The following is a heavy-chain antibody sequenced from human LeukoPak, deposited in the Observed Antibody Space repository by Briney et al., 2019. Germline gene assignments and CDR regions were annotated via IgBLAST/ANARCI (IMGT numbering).Heavy chain of an antibody. CDR3: ARDLRNWNPLRYYYYYYMDV. CDR2: IXXXXGKT. J-gene: IGHJ6*03. Sequence: YTFTXXXXXWXRXXXXXXXXXMXWIXXXXGKTNYAQKLQGRVTITTETTKRTAYMELRRLRSDDTAVYYCARDLRNWNPLRYYYYYYMDVWGKGTTVTVSS. D-gene: IGHD1-20*01. CDR1: YTFTXXX. V-gene: IGHV1-18*01.